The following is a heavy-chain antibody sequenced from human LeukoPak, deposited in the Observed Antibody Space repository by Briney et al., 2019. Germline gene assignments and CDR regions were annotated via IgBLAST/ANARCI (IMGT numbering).Heavy chain of an antibody. J-gene: IGHJ4*02. D-gene: IGHD1-7*01. CDR3: ASWKWDWNYAEI. Sequence: PSETLPLTCAVSGGSISSGGYYWSWIRRHPGEGLEWIGYIFYSGSTYYNPSLKSRVTISVDTSKNQFSLKLSSVTAADTAVYYCASWKWDWNYAEIWGQGTLVTVSS. V-gene: IGHV4-31*11. CDR1: GGSISSGGYY. CDR2: IFYSGST.